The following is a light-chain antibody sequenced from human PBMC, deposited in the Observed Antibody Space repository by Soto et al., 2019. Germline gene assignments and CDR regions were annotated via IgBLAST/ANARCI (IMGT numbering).Light chain of an antibody. CDR3: QQRGNWHPPIS. Sequence: EIVLTQSPATLSSSPGERATLSCRASQSISYSLAWYQQKPGQAPRLLIHDASSRVTGVPARFSGSGSETDFTLTISSLQPEDFAVYYCQQRGNWHPPISFGQGTRLEIK. CDR2: DAS. V-gene: IGKV3-11*01. CDR1: QSISYS. J-gene: IGKJ5*01.